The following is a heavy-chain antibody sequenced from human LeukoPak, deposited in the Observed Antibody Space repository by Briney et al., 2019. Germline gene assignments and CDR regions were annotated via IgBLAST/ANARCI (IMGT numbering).Heavy chain of an antibody. CDR2: LHADGNEK. D-gene: IGHD5-12*01. CDR3: VRGGYSFDY. V-gene: IGHV3-7*01. Sequence: GGSLRLSCAAYGFSLSGYWMSWVRQAPGKGLEWVARLHADGNEKYFVHSVKGRFTVSRDNAKNSLYLQMDSLRVEDTAVYYCVRGGYSFDYLGQGTLVTVSS. J-gene: IGHJ4*02. CDR1: GFSLSGYW.